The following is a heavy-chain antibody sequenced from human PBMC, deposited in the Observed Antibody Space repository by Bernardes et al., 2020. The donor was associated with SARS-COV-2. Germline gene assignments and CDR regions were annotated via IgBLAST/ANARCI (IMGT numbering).Heavy chain of an antibody. V-gene: IGHV5-51*01. CDR3: ARHSGSGGTWYFDL. Sequence: GESLKISCQGSEYPFTNYWIAWVRQMPGKGLEWMGIIYPGDSDTRYSPSFEGQVTISADKSRNTAYLQWTTLKASDTATYYCARHSGSGGTWYFDLWGRGTLVSVSS. CDR2: IYPGDSDT. D-gene: IGHD2-15*01. J-gene: IGHJ2*01. CDR1: EYPFTNYW.